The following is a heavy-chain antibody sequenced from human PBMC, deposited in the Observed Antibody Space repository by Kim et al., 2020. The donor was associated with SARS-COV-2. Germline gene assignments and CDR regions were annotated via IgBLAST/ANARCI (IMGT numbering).Heavy chain of an antibody. V-gene: IGHV3-9*01. J-gene: IGHJ1*01. CDR1: GFIFDDFA. D-gene: IGHD6-13*01. CDR3: AKDMDASGIAADGYFQH. CDR2: ITWNGRDL. Sequence: GGSLRLFCAASGFIFDDFAMHWVRQRPGKGLEWVSGITWNGRDLGYADSVKGRFTISRDNDKNSLSLQMNSLQPEDTAFYYCAKDMDASGIAADGYFQHWGQGTLVTVSS.